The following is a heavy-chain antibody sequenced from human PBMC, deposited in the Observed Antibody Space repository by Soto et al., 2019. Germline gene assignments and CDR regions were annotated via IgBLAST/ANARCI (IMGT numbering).Heavy chain of an antibody. Sequence: QVQLVESEGGVVQPGRSLRLSCAASGFTFSSYGMHWVRQAPGKGLEWVAVIWYDGSNKYYADSVKGRFTISRDNSKNTLYLQMNSLRAEDTAVYYCARPMTTVTEALDYWGQGTLVTVSS. D-gene: IGHD4-17*01. V-gene: IGHV3-33*01. CDR3: ARPMTTVTEALDY. J-gene: IGHJ4*02. CDR1: GFTFSSYG. CDR2: IWYDGSNK.